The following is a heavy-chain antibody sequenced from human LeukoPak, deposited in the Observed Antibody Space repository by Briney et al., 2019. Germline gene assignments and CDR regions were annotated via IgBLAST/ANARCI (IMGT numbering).Heavy chain of an antibody. D-gene: IGHD3-10*01. Sequence: PSETLSLTCTVSGGSISSYYWSWIRQPPGKGLEWIGEINHSGSTNYNPSLKSRVTISVDTSKNQFSLKLSSVTAADTAVYYCARGRSRRMVRRGSGSYNDYWGQGTLVTVSS. J-gene: IGHJ4*02. CDR3: ARGRSRRMVRRGSGSYNDY. CDR2: INHSGST. CDR1: GGSISSYY. V-gene: IGHV4-34*01.